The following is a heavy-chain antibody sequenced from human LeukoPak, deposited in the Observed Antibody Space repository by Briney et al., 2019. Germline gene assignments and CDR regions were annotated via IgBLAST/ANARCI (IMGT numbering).Heavy chain of an antibody. CDR1: GYTFINYY. Sequence: ASVKVSCKAPGYTFINYYLHWVRQAPGQGLVWMGQINPNTGSTNCAQMFQGRVTMTADTSTNTVYMELNSLTSDDTAVYYCARDLSGWGNSVYWGQGTLVTVSS. CDR2: INPNTGST. J-gene: IGHJ4*02. D-gene: IGHD5/OR15-5a*01. CDR3: ARDLSGWGNSVY. V-gene: IGHV1-46*01.